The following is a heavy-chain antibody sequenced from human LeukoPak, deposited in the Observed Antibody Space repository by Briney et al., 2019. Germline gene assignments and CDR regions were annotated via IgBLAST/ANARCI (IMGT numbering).Heavy chain of an antibody. D-gene: IGHD3-10*01. CDR2: ISSSSSYI. J-gene: IGHJ5*02. Sequence: PGGSLRLSCAASGFTFSSYSMNWVRQAPGKGLEWVSSISSSSSYIYYADSVKGRFTISRDNAKNSLYLQMNSLRAEDTAMYYCARATTYFHGSVTYDWFDPWGQGTLVTVSS. V-gene: IGHV3-21*01. CDR1: GFTFSSYS. CDR3: ARATTYFHGSVTYDWFDP.